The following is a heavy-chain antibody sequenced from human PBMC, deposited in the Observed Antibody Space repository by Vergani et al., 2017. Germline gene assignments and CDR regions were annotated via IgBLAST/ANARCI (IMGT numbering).Heavy chain of an antibody. D-gene: IGHD4-11*01. CDR3: ASLATVTTYFDC. J-gene: IGHJ4*02. V-gene: IGHV4-39*07. CDR2: IYYSGST. CDR1: GGSISSSTYS. Sequence: QVQLQQWGAGLLKPSETLSLTCAVSGGSISSSTYSWGWFRQPPGKGLEWIGSIYYSGSTYYNPSLKSRVTISVDTSKNQISLRLSSVTAADTAVYYCASLATVTTYFDCWGQGTLVAVSS.